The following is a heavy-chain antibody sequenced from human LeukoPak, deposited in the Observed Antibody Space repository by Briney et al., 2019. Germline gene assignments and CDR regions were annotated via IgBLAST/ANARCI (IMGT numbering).Heavy chain of an antibody. D-gene: IGHD5-12*01. CDR2: ISWNSGSI. J-gene: IGHJ4*02. Sequence: GRSLRLSCAASGFTFDDYAMHWVRQAPGKGLEWVSGISWNSGSIGYADSVKGRFTISRDNAKNSLYLQMNSLRAEDTAVYYCAREQGEWLRSPFDYWGQGTLVTVSS. V-gene: IGHV3-9*01. CDR3: AREQGEWLRSPFDY. CDR1: GFTFDDYA.